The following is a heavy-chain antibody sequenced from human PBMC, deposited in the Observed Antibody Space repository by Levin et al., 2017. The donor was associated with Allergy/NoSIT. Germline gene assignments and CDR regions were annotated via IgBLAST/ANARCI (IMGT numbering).Heavy chain of an antibody. J-gene: IGHJ4*02. V-gene: IGHV4-39*01. CDR2: INYSGST. Sequence: PSETLSLTCTVSGGSISSSNYYWGWIRQPPGKRLEYIGNINYSGSTYYNPSLKSRVTMSVDTSKNQFSLNVRSVTAADTAVYYCARLASNRWYFDYWGQGTLVTVSS. CDR3: ARLASNRWYFDY. CDR1: GGSISSSNYY. D-gene: IGHD6-13*01.